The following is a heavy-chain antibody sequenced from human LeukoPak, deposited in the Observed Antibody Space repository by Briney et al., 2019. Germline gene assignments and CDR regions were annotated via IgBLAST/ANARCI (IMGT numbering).Heavy chain of an antibody. Sequence: SETLSLTCTVSGGSISSYYWSWIRQPPGKGLEWIGYIYYSGSTNYNPSLKSRVTISVNTSKNQFSLKLSSVTAADTAVYYCARVRLWGYYFDYWGQGTLVTVSS. J-gene: IGHJ4*02. CDR3: ARVRLWGYYFDY. CDR1: GGSISSYY. D-gene: IGHD5-18*01. V-gene: IGHV4-59*01. CDR2: IYYSGST.